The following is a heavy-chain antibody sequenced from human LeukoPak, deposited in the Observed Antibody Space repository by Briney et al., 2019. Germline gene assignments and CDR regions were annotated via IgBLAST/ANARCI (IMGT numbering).Heavy chain of an antibody. CDR3: ARISSWYEVFDY. CDR2: IYHSGST. Sequence: PSETLSLTCAVSANSITSDYYWAWIRQPPGKGLEWIGSIYHSGSTYYNPSLKSRVTTSVDTSKNQFSLKLSSVTAADTAVYYCARISSWYEVFDYWGQGTLVTVSS. V-gene: IGHV4-38-2*01. J-gene: IGHJ4*02. CDR1: ANSITSDYY. D-gene: IGHD6-13*01.